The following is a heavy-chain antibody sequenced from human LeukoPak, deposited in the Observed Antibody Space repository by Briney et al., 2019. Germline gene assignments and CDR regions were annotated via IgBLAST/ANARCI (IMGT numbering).Heavy chain of an antibody. Sequence: PSETLSLTCAVYGGSFSGYYWSWIRQPPGKGLEWIGEINHSGSTNYNPSLKSRVTISVDTSKNQFSLKLSSVAAADTAVYYCARADTVYQSDYYYYYGMDVWGQGTTVTVSS. D-gene: IGHD2-2*01. CDR2: INHSGST. CDR1: GGSFSGYY. CDR3: ARADTVYQSDYYYYYGMDV. V-gene: IGHV4-34*01. J-gene: IGHJ6*02.